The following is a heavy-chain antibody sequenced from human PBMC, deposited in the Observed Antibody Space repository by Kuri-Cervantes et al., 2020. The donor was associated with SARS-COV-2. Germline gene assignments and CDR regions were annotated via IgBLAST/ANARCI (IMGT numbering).Heavy chain of an antibody. J-gene: IGHJ6*02. D-gene: IGHD2-2*01. V-gene: IGHV3-30-3*01. CDR1: GFTFSSYA. CDR2: ISYDGSNK. CDR3: ARDHRPAAIKYYYYGTDV. Sequence: GESLKISCAASGFTFSSYAMHWVRQAPGKGLEWVAVISYDGSNKYYADSVKGRFTISRDNSKNTLYLQMNSLRAEDTAVYYCARDHRPAAIKYYYYGTDVWGQGTTVTVSS.